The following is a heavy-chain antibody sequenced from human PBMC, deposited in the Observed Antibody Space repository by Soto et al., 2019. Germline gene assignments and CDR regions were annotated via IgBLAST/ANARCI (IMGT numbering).Heavy chain of an antibody. J-gene: IGHJ6*02. Sequence: PSETLTLTCAVSGGSISSSNGWSWVRQPPGKGLEWIGEIYHSGSTNYNPSLKSRVTISVDKTKNQFSLKLSSVTAADTAVYYCARSTSWSGYPYYHYRREVWGQGTTVNV. CDR1: GGSISSSNG. CDR2: IYHSGST. V-gene: IGHV4-4*02. D-gene: IGHD3-3*01. CDR3: ARSTSWSGYPYYHYRREV.